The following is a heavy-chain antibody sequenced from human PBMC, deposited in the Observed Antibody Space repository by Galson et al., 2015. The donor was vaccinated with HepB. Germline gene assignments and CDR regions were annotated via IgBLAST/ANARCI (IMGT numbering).Heavy chain of an antibody. Sequence: ETLSLTCAVSGGSFSGYYWSWIRQPPGKGLEWIGEINHSGRTNYNPSLKSRVTISVDTSKNQFSLKLSSVTAADTAVYYCARRYYDIVTGYSGAGALDVWGQGTTVTVSS. V-gene: IGHV4-34*01. D-gene: IGHD3-9*01. CDR3: ARRYYDIVTGYSGAGALDV. CDR1: GGSFSGYY. CDR2: INHSGRT. J-gene: IGHJ6*02.